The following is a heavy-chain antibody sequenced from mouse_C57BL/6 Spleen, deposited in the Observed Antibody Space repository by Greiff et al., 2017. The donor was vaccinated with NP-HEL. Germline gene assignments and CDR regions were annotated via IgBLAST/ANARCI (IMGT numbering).Heavy chain of an antibody. Sequence: VQLQQSGPELVKPGASVKISCKASGYAFSSYWMNWVKQRPGKGLEWIGQIYPGDGDTNYNGKFKGKATLTADKSSSTAYMQLSSLTSEDSAVYFCARRDYGSSYGAWFAYWGQGTLVTVSA. CDR2: IYPGDGDT. CDR3: ARRDYGSSYGAWFAY. D-gene: IGHD1-1*01. J-gene: IGHJ3*01. V-gene: IGHV1-80*01. CDR1: GYAFSSYW.